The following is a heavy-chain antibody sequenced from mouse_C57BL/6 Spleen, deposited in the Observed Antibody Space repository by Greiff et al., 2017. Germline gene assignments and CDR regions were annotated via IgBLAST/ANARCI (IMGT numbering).Heavy chain of an antibody. V-gene: IGHV5-16*01. CDR2: INYDGSST. CDR3: ARGPIYYDYDRGDYYAMDY. D-gene: IGHD2-4*01. Sequence: EVNLVESEGGLVQPGSSMKLSCTASGFTFSDYYMAWVRQVPEKGLEWVANINYDGSSTYYLDSLKSRFIISKDNAKNILYLQMSSLKSEDTATYYCARGPIYYDYDRGDYYAMDYWGQGTSVTVSS. J-gene: IGHJ4*01. CDR1: GFTFSDYY.